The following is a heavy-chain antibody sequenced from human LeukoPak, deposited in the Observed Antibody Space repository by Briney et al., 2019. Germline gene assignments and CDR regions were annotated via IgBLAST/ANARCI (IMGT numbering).Heavy chain of an antibody. V-gene: IGHV4-4*07. Sequence: PSGTLSLTCTVPGGSISSYYWSWIRQPAGKGLEWIGRIYTSGSTNYNPSLKSRVTMSVDKSENQFSLKLSSVTAADTAVYYCARDDYSNYLDYWGQGTLVTVSS. D-gene: IGHD4-11*01. CDR2: IYTSGST. CDR1: GGSISSYY. CDR3: ARDDYSNYLDY. J-gene: IGHJ4*02.